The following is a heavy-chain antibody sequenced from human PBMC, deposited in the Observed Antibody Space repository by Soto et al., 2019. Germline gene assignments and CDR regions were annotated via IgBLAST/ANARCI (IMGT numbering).Heavy chain of an antibody. V-gene: IGHV3-9*01. J-gene: IGHJ6*02. CDR3: ARGPYYDFWSGYYTWGYYYGMDV. Sequence: EVQLVESGGGLVQPGRSLRLSCAASGFTFDDYAMHWVRQAPGKGLEWVSGISWNSGSIGYADSVKGRFTISRDNSKNTLYLQMNSLRAEDTAVYYCARGPYYDFWSGYYTWGYYYGMDVWGQGTTVTVSS. D-gene: IGHD3-3*01. CDR2: ISWNSGSI. CDR1: GFTFDDYA.